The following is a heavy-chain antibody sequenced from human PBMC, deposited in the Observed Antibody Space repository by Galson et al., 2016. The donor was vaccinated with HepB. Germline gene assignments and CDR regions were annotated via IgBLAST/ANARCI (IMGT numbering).Heavy chain of an antibody. D-gene: IGHD1-7*01. CDR1: GGSVSSGSHY. J-gene: IGHJ3*02. V-gene: IGHV4-61*01. Sequence: SETLSLTCAVSGGSVSSGSHYWSWIRQPPGKGLECIGYIYYSGSTNYNPSLQSRVTISVETSKNQFSLKLTSVTTADTARYYCARDHRLELRRARGDVFDIWGPGTMVSVSS. CDR3: ARDHRLELRRARGDVFDI. CDR2: IYYSGST.